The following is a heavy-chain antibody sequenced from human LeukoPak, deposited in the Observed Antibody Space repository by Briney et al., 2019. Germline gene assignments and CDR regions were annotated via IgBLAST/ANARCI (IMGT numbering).Heavy chain of an antibody. D-gene: IGHD1-1*01. V-gene: IGHV3-7*01. CDR1: GFTFSSYW. J-gene: IGHJ4*02. CDR2: IKQDGSEK. CDR3: ARERQLERLAFGKEGSAFDY. Sequence: AGGSLRLSCAASGFTFSSYWMSWVRQAPGKGLEWVANIKQDGSEKYYVDSVKGRFTISRDNAKNSLYLQMNRLRAEGTAVYYCARERQLERLAFGKEGSAFDYWGQGTLVTVSS.